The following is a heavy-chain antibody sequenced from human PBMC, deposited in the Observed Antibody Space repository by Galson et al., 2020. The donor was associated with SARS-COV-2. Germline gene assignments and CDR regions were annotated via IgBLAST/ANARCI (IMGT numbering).Heavy chain of an antibody. CDR3: ARESGSGAERLLWFGELLRNWFDP. Sequence: GGSLRLSCAASGFTFSSYGMHWVRQAPGKGLEWVAVIWYDGSNKYYADSVKGRFTISRDNSKNTLYLQMNSLRAEDTAVYYCARESGSGAERLLWFGELLRNWFDPWGQGTLVTVSS. V-gene: IGHV3-33*01. CDR1: GFTFSSYG. CDR2: IWYDGSNK. J-gene: IGHJ5*02. D-gene: IGHD3-10*01.